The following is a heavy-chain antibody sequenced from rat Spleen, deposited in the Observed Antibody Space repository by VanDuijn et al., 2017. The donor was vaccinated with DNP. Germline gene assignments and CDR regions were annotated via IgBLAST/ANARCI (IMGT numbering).Heavy chain of an antibody. V-gene: IGHV3-1*01. Sequence: EVQLQESGPGLVKPSQSLSLTCSVTGYSITSNYWGCIRKFPGHKMEWIGHISYRGSPTYNPSLESRISITRDTSKNQFFLQLNSVTTEDTSTYYCARQPSGMDYWGQGVMVTVSS. CDR3: ARQPSGMDY. J-gene: IGHJ2*01. CDR2: ISYRGSP. D-gene: IGHD1-4*01. CDR1: GYSITSNY.